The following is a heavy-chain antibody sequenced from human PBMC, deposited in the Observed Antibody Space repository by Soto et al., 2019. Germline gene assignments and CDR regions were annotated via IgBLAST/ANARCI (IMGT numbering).Heavy chain of an antibody. J-gene: IGHJ6*02. CDR2: IIPIFGTA. D-gene: IGHD2-2*01. CDR1: GGTFSSYA. Sequence: SVKVSCKASGGTFSSYAISWVRQAPGQGLEWMGGIIPIFGTANYAQKFQGRVTITADESTSTAYMELSSLRSEDTAVYYCARGDVVVPAATFYYYYGMDVWGQGTTVTVSS. CDR3: ARGDVVVPAATFYYYYGMDV. V-gene: IGHV1-69*13.